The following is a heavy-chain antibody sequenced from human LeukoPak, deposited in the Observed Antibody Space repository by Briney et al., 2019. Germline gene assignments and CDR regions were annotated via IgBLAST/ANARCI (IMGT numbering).Heavy chain of an antibody. Sequence: PSETLSPTCTVSGGPISSSSYYWGWIRQPPGKGLEWIGSIYYSGSTYYNPSLKSRVTISVDTSKNQFSLKLSSVTAADTAVYYCARVQNPRIWSGYYDYFDYWGQGTLVTVSS. CDR3: ARVQNPRIWSGYYDYFDY. J-gene: IGHJ4*02. CDR2: IYYSGST. D-gene: IGHD3-3*01. CDR1: GGPISSSSYY. V-gene: IGHV4-39*07.